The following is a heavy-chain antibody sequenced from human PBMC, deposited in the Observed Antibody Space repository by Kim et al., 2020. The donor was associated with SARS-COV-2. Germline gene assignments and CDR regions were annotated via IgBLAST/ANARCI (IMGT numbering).Heavy chain of an antibody. CDR2: INSDGSST. Sequence: GGSLRLSCAASGFTFSSYWMHWVRQAPGKGLVWVSRINSDGSSTSYADSVKGRFTISRDNAKNTLYLQMNSLRAEDTAVYYCARVPPSDYGDYVHFDYWGQGTLVTVSS. CDR1: GFTFSSYW. J-gene: IGHJ4*02. D-gene: IGHD4-17*01. V-gene: IGHV3-74*01. CDR3: ARVPPSDYGDYVHFDY.